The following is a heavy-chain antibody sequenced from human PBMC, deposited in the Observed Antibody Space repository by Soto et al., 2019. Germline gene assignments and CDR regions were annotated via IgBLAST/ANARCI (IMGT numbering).Heavy chain of an antibody. CDR3: ADSNYYDSSGYYYQDAFDI. Sequence: GASVKVSCKASGGTFSSYAISWVRQAPGQGLEWMGGIIPIFGTANYAQKFQGRVTITADESTSTAYMELSSLRSEDTAVYYCADSNYYDSSGYYYQDAFDIWGQGTVVTVS. D-gene: IGHD3-22*01. CDR1: GGTFSSYA. J-gene: IGHJ3*02. V-gene: IGHV1-69*13. CDR2: IIPIFGTA.